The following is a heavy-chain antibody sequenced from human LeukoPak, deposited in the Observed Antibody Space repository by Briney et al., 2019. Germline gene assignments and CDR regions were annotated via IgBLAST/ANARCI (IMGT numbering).Heavy chain of an antibody. D-gene: IGHD6-19*01. CDR2: IYTSGST. V-gene: IGHV4-61*02. CDR3: ARGPPRGAVAENFDY. J-gene: IGHJ4*02. Sequence: SQTLSLTCTVSGGSISSGSYYWSWIRQPAGKGLEWIGRIYTSGSTNYNPSLKSRVTISVDTSKNQFSLKLSSVTAADTAVYYCARGPPRGAVAENFDYWGQGTLVTVSS. CDR1: GGSISSGSYY.